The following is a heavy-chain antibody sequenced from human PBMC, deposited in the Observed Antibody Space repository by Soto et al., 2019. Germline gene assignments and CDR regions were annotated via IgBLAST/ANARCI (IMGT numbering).Heavy chain of an antibody. V-gene: IGHV5-10-1*01. CDR1: VYSFTSYW. CDR3: ARINWNCDRGMDV. CDR2: IDPSDSYT. D-gene: IGHD1-7*01. J-gene: IGHJ6*01. Sequence: GESLKISCKGSVYSFTSYWISWARQMPVKGLEWRGRIDPSDSYTNYSPSFQGHVTISADKSISTAYLQWSSLKASDTAMYYCARINWNCDRGMDVWGQGTTVTVSS.